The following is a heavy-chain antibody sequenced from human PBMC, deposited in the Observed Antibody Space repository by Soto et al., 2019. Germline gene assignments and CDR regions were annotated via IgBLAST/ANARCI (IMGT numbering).Heavy chain of an antibody. J-gene: IGHJ4*02. CDR1: GGSISSYY. CDR2: IYYSGST. V-gene: IGHV4-59*01. Sequence: PSETLSLTCTVSGGSISSYYWSWIRQPPGKGLEWIGYIYYSGSTNYNPSLKSRVTISVDTSKNQFSLKLSSVTAADTAVYYSASAFVEYSSSMVDYWGQGTLVTVSS. D-gene: IGHD6-6*01. CDR3: ASAFVEYSSSMVDY.